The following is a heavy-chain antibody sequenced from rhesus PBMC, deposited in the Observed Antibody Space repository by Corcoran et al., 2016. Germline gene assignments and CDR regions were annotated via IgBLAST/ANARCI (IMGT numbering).Heavy chain of an antibody. CDR1: GGAISDYYY. CDR3: ARGYSGIWNGFDY. V-gene: IGHV4S9*01. Sequence: QVQLQESGPALVKPSETLSLPCAVSGGAISDYYYWNWIRPPPGKEREGIGNIYGNSASPYYNPSLKSRVTISKDTSKNQFFLKLSSVTAADTAVYYCARGYSGIWNGFDYWGQGVLVTVSS. J-gene: IGHJ4*01. D-gene: IGHD6-25*01. CDR2: IYGNSASP.